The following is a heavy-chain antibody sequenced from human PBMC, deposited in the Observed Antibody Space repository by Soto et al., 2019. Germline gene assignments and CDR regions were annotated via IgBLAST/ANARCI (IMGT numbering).Heavy chain of an antibody. Sequence: ASVKVSCKASGYTFTSYYMHWVRQAPGLGLEWMGIINPSGGSTSYAQKFQGRVTMTRDTSTSTVYMELSSLRSEDTAVYYCARDLLLGTSSSDYYYGMDVWGQGTTVTVSS. J-gene: IGHJ6*02. CDR1: GYTFTSYY. CDR2: INPSGGST. V-gene: IGHV1-46*01. D-gene: IGHD6-13*01. CDR3: ARDLLLGTSSSDYYYGMDV.